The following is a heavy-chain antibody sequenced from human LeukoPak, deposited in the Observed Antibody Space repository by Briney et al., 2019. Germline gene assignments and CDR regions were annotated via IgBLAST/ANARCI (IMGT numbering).Heavy chain of an antibody. J-gene: IGHJ4*02. CDR3: ARAYCSGGSCYFDY. V-gene: IGHV3-23*01. D-gene: IGHD2-15*01. CDR1: GFTFCSYA. CDR2: ISGSGGST. Sequence: GGSLRLSCAASGFTFCSYAMSWVRQAPGKGLEWVSAISGSGGSTYYADSVKGRFTISRDNSKNTLYLQMNSLRAEDTAVYYCARAYCSGGSCYFDYWGQGTLVTVSS.